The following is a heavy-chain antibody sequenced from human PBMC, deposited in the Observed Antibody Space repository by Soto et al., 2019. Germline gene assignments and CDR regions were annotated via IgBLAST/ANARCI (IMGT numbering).Heavy chain of an antibody. CDR2: INPDGSAT. D-gene: IGHD5-18*01. V-gene: IGHV3-74*01. CDR3: GRGGSDSPMAPGY. CDR1: GFTSSSYW. Sequence: GGSLRLSCAASGFTSSSYWMHWVRQAPGKGLVWVSRINPDGSATNYADSVKGRFTISRDNAKNTLYLQMNSLRAEDTAVFYCGRGGSDSPMAPGYRGQGTLVTVSS. J-gene: IGHJ4*02.